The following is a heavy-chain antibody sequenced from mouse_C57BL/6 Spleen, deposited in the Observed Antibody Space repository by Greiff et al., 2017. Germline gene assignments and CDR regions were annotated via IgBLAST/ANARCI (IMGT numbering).Heavy chain of an antibody. J-gene: IGHJ2*01. CDR1: GYTFTSYW. V-gene: IGHV1-5*01. CDR2: IYTGNSDT. D-gene: IGHD4-1*01. Sequence: VQLKESGTVLARPGASVKMSCKTSGYTFTSYWMHWVKQRPGQGLEWIGAIYTGNSDTGYNQKFKGKAKLTAVTSASTAYMALSSLTNEDSVCYNGVPELRPVWFDYWGQGTTLTVSS. CDR3: VPELRPVWFDY.